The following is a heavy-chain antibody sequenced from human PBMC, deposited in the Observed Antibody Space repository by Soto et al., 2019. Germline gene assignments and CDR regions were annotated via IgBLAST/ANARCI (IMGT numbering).Heavy chain of an antibody. Sequence: QVQLVQTGDEVKKPGASVKVSCKASGYIFVNYGIAWVRQAPGQGLEWMGWISPYTGNTDSATKVQGRLTMTTDTSTSTAYMYLGSLTSDYTAVYYCVMVANYVTPTPQDVWGQGSTVTVSS. CDR2: ISPYTGNT. CDR3: VMVANYVTPTPQDV. J-gene: IGHJ6*02. V-gene: IGHV1-18*01. D-gene: IGHD3-16*01. CDR1: GYIFVNYG.